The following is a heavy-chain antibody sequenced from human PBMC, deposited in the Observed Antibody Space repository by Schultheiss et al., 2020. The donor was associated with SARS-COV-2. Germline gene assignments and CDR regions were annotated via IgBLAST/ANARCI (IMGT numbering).Heavy chain of an antibody. CDR3: AKDFPPVWWELLPEDY. V-gene: IGHV3-30-3*01. D-gene: IGHD1-26*01. J-gene: IGHJ4*02. CDR2: ISYDGSNK. Sequence: GGSLRLSCAASGFTFSSYAMHWVRQAPGKGLEWVAVISYDGSNKYYADSVKGRFTISKDNSKNTLYLQMNSLRAEDTAVYYCAKDFPPVWWELLPEDYWGQGTLVTVSS. CDR1: GFTFSSYA.